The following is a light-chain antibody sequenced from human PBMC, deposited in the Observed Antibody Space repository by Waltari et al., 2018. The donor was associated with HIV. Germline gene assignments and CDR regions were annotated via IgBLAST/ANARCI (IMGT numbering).Light chain of an antibody. CDR1: QDISKY. Sequence: DIQMTQSPSSLSASVGDRVTITCRASQDISKYLSWHQQKPGKAPRLLISDASNLQTGVPSRFSGSGSGTDFTFTISSLQPEDIATYFCQQYDSLPFTFGPGTKVDIK. CDR2: DAS. CDR3: QQYDSLPFT. J-gene: IGKJ3*01. V-gene: IGKV1-33*01.